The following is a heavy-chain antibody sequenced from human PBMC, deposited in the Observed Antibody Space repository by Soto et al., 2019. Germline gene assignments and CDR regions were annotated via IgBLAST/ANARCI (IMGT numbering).Heavy chain of an antibody. V-gene: IGHV1-69*06. CDR1: PGTFTPYA. J-gene: IGHJ6*02. Sequence: PSVNVSCKASPGTFTPYALSCVPQAPGQGLEWMGGIIPIFGTANYAQKFQGRVTITADKSTSTAYMELSSLRSEDTAVYYCAAARYGAWGDYYGMDVWGQGTTVTVSS. CDR3: AAARYGAWGDYYGMDV. D-gene: IGHD3-16*01. CDR2: IIPIFGTA.